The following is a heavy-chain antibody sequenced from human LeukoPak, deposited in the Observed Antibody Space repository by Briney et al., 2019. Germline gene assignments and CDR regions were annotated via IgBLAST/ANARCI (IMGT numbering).Heavy chain of an antibody. V-gene: IGHV3-9*01. D-gene: IGHD4-23*01. CDR1: GFTFDDYA. Sequence: GRSLRLSCAASGFTFDDYAMHWVRQAPGKGLEWVSGISWNSGSIDYADSVKGRFTISRDNAKNSLYLQMNSLRAEDTALYYCAKDIGYGGNSDAFDIWGQGTMVTVSS. CDR2: ISWNSGSI. CDR3: AKDIGYGGNSDAFDI. J-gene: IGHJ3*02.